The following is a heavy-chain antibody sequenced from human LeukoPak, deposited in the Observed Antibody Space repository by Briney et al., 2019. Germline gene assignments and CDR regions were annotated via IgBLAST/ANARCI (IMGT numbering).Heavy chain of an antibody. CDR1: GYTFTSYD. D-gene: IGHD3-3*01. Sequence: ASVKVSCKASGYTFTSYDINWVRQAPGQGLEWMGWMNPNSGNTGYAQKFQGRVTMTEDTSTDTAYMELSSLTSEDTAVYYCATHTIFGVVTYASLIWGRGTLVTVSS. CDR2: MNPNSGNT. V-gene: IGHV1-8*01. CDR3: ATHTIFGVVTYASLI. J-gene: IGHJ3*02.